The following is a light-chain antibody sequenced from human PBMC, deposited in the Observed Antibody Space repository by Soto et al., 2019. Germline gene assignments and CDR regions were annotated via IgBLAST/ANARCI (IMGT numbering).Light chain of an antibody. CDR2: GAS. CDR3: QQYGSSSWT. J-gene: IGKJ1*01. CDR1: QSVSTSY. V-gene: IGKV3-20*01. Sequence: EIVLTQSPGTLSLSPGDRATLSCRASQSVSTSYLAWYQQKFGQAPRLLIYGASSRATGIPDRFSGSGSGXXXXLTISRLEPEDFAVYYCQQYGSSSWTFGQGTKVEIK.